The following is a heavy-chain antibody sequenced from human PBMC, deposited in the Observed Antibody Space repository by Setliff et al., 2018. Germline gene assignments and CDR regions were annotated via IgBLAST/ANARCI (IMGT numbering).Heavy chain of an antibody. V-gene: IGHV3-23*01. CDR1: GFTFNTYA. CDR2: ISDTALGI. J-gene: IGHJ4*02. Sequence: GGSLRLSCAASGFTFNTYAMSWVRQPPGKGLEWVSSISDTALGIYYADSVRGRFTISRDNSKKTLYLQMSSLRADDTAMYYCAKGVSSSWTLFDYWGQGTLVTVSS. CDR3: AKGVSSSWTLFDY. D-gene: IGHD6-13*01.